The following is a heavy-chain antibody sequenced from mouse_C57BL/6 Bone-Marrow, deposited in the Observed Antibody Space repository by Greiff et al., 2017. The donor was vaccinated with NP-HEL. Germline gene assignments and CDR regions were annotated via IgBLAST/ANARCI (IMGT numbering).Heavy chain of an antibody. J-gene: IGHJ2*01. V-gene: IGHV5-12*01. CDR2: ISNGGGST. CDR3: ARHRGRRGDYFDY. D-gene: IGHD2-12*01. Sequence: EVMLVESGGGLVQPGGSLKLSCAASGFTFSDYYMYWVRQTPEKRLEWVAYISNGGGSTYYPDTVKGRFTISRDNAKNTLYLQMSRLKSEDTAMYYCARHRGRRGDYFDYWGQGTTLTVSS. CDR1: GFTFSDYY.